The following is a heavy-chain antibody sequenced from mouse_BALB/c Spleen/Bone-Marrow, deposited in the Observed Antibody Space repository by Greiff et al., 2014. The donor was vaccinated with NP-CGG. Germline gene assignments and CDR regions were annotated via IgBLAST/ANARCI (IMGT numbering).Heavy chain of an antibody. D-gene: IGHD2-3*01. CDR2: ISTYYGDT. Sequence: VQLQQSGAELVRPGVSVKISCKGSGYTFTDYAMHWVKQSHAKSLEWIGVISTYYGDTNYNQKFKGKATMTVGKSSSTAYMELARLTSEDSAIYYCAPMYDGYYMFAYWGQGTLVTVSA. CDR3: APMYDGYYMFAY. CDR1: GYTFTDYA. V-gene: IGHV1S137*01. J-gene: IGHJ3*01.